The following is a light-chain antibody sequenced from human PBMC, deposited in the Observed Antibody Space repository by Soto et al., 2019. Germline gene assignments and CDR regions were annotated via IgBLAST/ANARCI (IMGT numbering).Light chain of an antibody. CDR2: HAS. CDR3: QQYDNVPLT. CDR1: QDINNY. J-gene: IGKJ5*01. Sequence: DIQMTQSPSSLSASVGDRVTITCQASQDINNYLSWYQQKPGKAPKLLIYHASNLEAGVPSRFSGSGSGTEFTSTITSLQPGDIAPYYCQQYDNVPLTFGQGTRLQ. V-gene: IGKV1-33*01.